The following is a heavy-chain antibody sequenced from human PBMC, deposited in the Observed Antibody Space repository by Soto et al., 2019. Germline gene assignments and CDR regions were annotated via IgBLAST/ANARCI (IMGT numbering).Heavy chain of an antibody. D-gene: IGHD4-17*01. CDR2: ILPIFGTA. Sequence: QVQLVQSGAEVKKPGSSVKVSCKASGGTFSTSSINWLRQAPGQRPEWMGNILPIFGTADYAQKFQDRVTXTXXXSXNTAYMELRSLFSEDTAVYYCARGNEYGGNSDAFDIWGQGTVVTVSS. J-gene: IGHJ3*02. CDR3: ARGNEYGGNSDAFDI. CDR1: GGTFSTSS. V-gene: IGHV1-69*15.